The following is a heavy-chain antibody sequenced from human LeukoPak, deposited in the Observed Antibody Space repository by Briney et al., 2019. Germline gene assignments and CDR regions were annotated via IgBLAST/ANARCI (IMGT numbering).Heavy chain of an antibody. J-gene: IGHJ4*02. Sequence: PGGSLRLSCTASGFTFGDYAMSWVRQAPGKGLEWVGFIRSKAYGGTTEYAASVKGRFTISRDDSKSIAYLQMNSLKTEDTAVYYCTRDHVHGDFWSGYYLDYWGQGTLVTVSS. V-gene: IGHV3-49*04. CDR2: IRSKAYGGTT. CDR1: GFTFGDYA. D-gene: IGHD3-3*01. CDR3: TRDHVHGDFWSGYYLDY.